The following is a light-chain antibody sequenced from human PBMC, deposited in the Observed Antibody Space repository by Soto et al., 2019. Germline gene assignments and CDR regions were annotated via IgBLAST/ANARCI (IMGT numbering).Light chain of an antibody. CDR1: QDIRID. V-gene: IGKV1-6*01. CDR2: GAS. Sequence: AIQMTQSPSSLSASVGDRVTITCRASQDIRIDLGWYQQKPGKAPKLLIYGASNLQDGVPSRFSGRGSGTDVALTISSLQPEDFATYYCLQDYSYPRTFGQGTKLGIK. J-gene: IGKJ1*01. CDR3: LQDYSYPRT.